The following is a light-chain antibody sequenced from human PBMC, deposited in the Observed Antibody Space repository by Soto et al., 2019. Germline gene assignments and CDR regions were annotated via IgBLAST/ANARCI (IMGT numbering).Light chain of an antibody. J-gene: IGLJ1*01. Sequence: QSVLNKPASLYEAPGLSITISCTRTSSDVGGYNYVSWYQQHPGKDPKLMIYDVSNRPSGVSNRFSGSKSGNTASLTISGLQAEDEADYYCSSYTSSSSYVFGTGTKVTVL. CDR3: SSYTSSSSYV. CDR2: DVS. CDR1: SSDVGGYNY. V-gene: IGLV2-14*01.